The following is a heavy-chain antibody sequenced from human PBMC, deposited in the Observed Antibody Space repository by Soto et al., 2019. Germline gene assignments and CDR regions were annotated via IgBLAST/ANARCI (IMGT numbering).Heavy chain of an antibody. CDR2: IHPGESDT. V-gene: IGHV5-51*01. CDR1: GYSFTTYW. J-gene: IGHJ6*02. Sequence: VESLKISCKSYGYSFTTYWIAWVRQMPGKGLEWMGSIHPGESDTRYSPSFQGQVTISADRSITTAYLQLSSLKASDTAMYYCARHEATYYNFYGMDVWGQGTTVTVSS. CDR3: ARHEATYYNFYGMDV.